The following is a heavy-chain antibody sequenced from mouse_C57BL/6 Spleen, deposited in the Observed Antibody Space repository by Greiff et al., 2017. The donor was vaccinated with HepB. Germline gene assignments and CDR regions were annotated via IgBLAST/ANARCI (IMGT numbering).Heavy chain of an antibody. V-gene: IGHV7-1*01. CDR1: GFTFSDFY. J-gene: IGHJ3*01. Sequence: EVKLVESGGGLVQSGRSLRLSCATSGFTFSDFYMEWVRQAPGKGLEWIAASRNKANDYTTEYSASVKGRFIVSRDTSQSILYLQMNALRAEDTAIYYCARDADGLAYWGQGTLVTVSA. D-gene: IGHD3-1*01. CDR2: SRNKANDYTT. CDR3: ARDADGLAY.